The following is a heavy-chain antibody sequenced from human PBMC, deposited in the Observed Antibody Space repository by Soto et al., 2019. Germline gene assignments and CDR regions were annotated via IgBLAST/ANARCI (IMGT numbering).Heavy chain of an antibody. Sequence: EVQLVESGGGLVQPGGSLRLSCAASGFTFSSYWMHWVRQAPGKGLVWVSRINSDGSSTNYADSVKGRFTISRDNARNTLFLQMDNLRAEDTAVYYCTRSGSSPYYYGMDVWGQGTTVTVSS. CDR3: TRSGSSPYYYGMDV. D-gene: IGHD6-6*01. J-gene: IGHJ6*02. CDR2: INSDGSST. V-gene: IGHV3-74*01. CDR1: GFTFSSYW.